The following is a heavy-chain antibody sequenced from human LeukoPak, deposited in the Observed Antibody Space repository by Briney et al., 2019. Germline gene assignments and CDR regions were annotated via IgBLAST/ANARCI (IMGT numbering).Heavy chain of an antibody. CDR2: IYSSGST. CDR1: GGSISSYY. CDR3: ARSYCSSTSCYRYFDL. J-gene: IGHJ2*01. V-gene: IGHV4-4*07. D-gene: IGHD2-2*02. Sequence: PSXTLSLTCTVSGGSISSYYWSWIRQPAGKGLEWIGRIYSSGSTNYNPSLKSGVTISVETSKNQFSLKLSSVTAADTAVYFCARSYCSSTSCYRYFDLWGRGTLVTVSS.